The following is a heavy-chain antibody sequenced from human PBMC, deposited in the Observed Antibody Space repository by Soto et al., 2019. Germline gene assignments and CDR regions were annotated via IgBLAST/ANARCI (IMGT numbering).Heavy chain of an antibody. CDR2: IDTDGSSA. V-gene: IGHV3-74*01. CDR1: GFTLSNNW. Sequence: GGSLRLSCAASGFTLSNNWMHWLRQAPGKGLVWVSRIDTDGSSAIYADPVKGRFTISRDNAKNTLYLQMNSLRAEDTAVYYCARADYGKFDPWGQGTVVTVSS. CDR3: ARADYGKFDP. J-gene: IGHJ5*02. D-gene: IGHD4-17*01.